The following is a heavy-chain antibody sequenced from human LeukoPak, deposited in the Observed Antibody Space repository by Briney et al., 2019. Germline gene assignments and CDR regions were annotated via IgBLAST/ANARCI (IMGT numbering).Heavy chain of an antibody. D-gene: IGHD5-12*01. Sequence: SVKVSGKASGGTFSSYAISWVRQAPGQGLEWMGGIIPIFGTANYAQKFQGRVTITADESTSTAYMELSSLRSEDTAVYYCARRAGIVATTEYYYYYGMDVWGQGTTVTVSS. CDR2: IIPIFGTA. CDR3: ARRAGIVATTEYYYYYGMDV. V-gene: IGHV1-69*13. CDR1: GGTFSSYA. J-gene: IGHJ6*02.